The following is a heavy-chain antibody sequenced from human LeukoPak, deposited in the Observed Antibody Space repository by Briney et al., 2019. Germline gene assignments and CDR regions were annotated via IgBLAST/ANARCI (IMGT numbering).Heavy chain of an antibody. CDR1: GYTFSSYG. J-gene: IGHJ4*02. D-gene: IGHD6-19*01. V-gene: IGHV1-18*01. CDR3: ARDWPDRRAGTGDY. CDR2: ISAYNGNT. Sequence: GASVKVSCKASGYTFSSYGIIWVRQAPGQGLEWMGWISAYNGNTNYAQKLQGRVTMTTDTSTTTVYMELKSLRSDDTAVYYCARDWPDRRAGTGDYWGQGTLVTVSS.